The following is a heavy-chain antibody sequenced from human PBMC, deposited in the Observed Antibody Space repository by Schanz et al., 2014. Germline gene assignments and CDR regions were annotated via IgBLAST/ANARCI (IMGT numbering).Heavy chain of an antibody. CDR1: GYAFTTYG. CDR2: ISTFRNEDT. J-gene: IGHJ6*02. Sequence: QVHLVQSGAEVKKPGASVRVSCKVSGYAFTTYGISWVRQAPGQGPEFMGWISTFRNEDTNSAQRFQGRLTMTTDTSTSTAYMELRSLRSDDTAVYYCARVQDDILTGSEYYYGMDVWGQGTTVTVSS. V-gene: IGHV1-18*01. CDR3: ARVQDDILTGSEYYYGMDV. D-gene: IGHD3-9*01.